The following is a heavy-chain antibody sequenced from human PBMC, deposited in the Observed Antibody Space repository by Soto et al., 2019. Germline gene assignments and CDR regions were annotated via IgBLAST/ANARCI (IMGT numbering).Heavy chain of an antibody. CDR3: ARSDIVVVVAATGFDY. D-gene: IGHD2-15*01. CDR1: GGTFSSYA. V-gene: IGHV1-69*13. Sequence: GASVKVSCKASGGTFSSYAISWVRQAPGQGLEWMGGIIPIFGTANYAQKFQGRVTITADESTSTAYMELSSLGSEDTAVYYCARSDIVVVVAATGFDYWGQGTLVTVSS. CDR2: IIPIFGTA. J-gene: IGHJ4*02.